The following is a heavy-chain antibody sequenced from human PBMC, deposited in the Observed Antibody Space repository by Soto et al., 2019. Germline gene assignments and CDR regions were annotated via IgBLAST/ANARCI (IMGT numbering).Heavy chain of an antibody. V-gene: IGHV3-33*01. CDR3: ATYYDILTGYYSFDY. J-gene: IGHJ4*02. D-gene: IGHD3-9*01. CDR2: IWYDGSNK. CDR1: GFTFSSYG. Sequence: QVQLVESGGGVVKPGRSLRLSCAASGFTFSSYGMHGVRQAPGRGLEWVAVIWYDGSNKYYADSVKGRFTISRDNSKNTLYLQMNSLRAEDTAVYYCATYYDILTGYYSFDYWGQGTLVTVSS.